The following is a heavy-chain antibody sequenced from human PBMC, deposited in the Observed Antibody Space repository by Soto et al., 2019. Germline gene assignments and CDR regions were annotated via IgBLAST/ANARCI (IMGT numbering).Heavy chain of an antibody. D-gene: IGHD3-3*02. CDR2: IYTSGVP. CDR1: GFTFSTYA. V-gene: IGHV3-23*05. Sequence: EVKLLESGGTLVEPGGSLRLSCAASGFTFSTYAMSWVRQPPGRGLEWVSGIYTSGVPKYADSVQGRFTISRDDSKNTLYLQMNSLRAEDTAVYYCTRDWERDSEAFFDYWGQGTLVTVSS. CDR3: TRDWERDSEAFFDY. J-gene: IGHJ4*02.